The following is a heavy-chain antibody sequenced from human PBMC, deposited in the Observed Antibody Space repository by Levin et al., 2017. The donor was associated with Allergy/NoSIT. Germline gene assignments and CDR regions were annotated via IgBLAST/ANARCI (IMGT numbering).Heavy chain of an antibody. V-gene: IGHV3-30-3*01. D-gene: IGHD3-10*01. CDR2: ISYDGSNK. CDR1: GFTFSSYA. J-gene: IGHJ4*02. Sequence: LSLTCAASGFTFSSYAMHWVRQAPGKGLEWVAVISYDGSNKYYADSVKGRFTISRDNSKNTLYLQMNSLRAEDTAVYYCARGKVYYWGQGTLVTVSS. CDR3: ARGKVYY.